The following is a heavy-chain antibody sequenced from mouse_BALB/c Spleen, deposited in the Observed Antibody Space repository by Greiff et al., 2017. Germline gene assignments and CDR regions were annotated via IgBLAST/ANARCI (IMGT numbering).Heavy chain of an antibody. CDR1: GYTFTDYE. CDR2: IDPETGGT. J-gene: IGHJ2*01. D-gene: IGHD1-2*01. CDR3: TRLLRLRNYFDY. Sequence: ESGAELVRPGASVTLSCKASGYTFTDYEMHWVKQTPVHGLEWIGAIDPETGGTAYNQKFKGKATLTADKSSSTAYLELRSLTSEDSAVYYCTRLLRLRNYFDYWGQGTTLTVSS. V-gene: IGHV1-15*01.